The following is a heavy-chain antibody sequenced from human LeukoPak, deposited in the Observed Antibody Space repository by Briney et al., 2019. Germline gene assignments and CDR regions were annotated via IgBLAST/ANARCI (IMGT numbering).Heavy chain of an antibody. D-gene: IGHD7-27*01. CDR1: GYIFTSYY. CDR2: INPNSGGT. V-gene: IGHV1-2*02. CDR3: ARDPGANYFDY. J-gene: IGHJ4*02. Sequence: ASVTVSCKASGYIFTSYYIHWVRQAPGQGLAGMGWINPNSGGTNYAQKFQGRVTMTSGTSINTAYMELRRLRSDDTAVYYCARDPGANYFDYWGQGTQVTVSS.